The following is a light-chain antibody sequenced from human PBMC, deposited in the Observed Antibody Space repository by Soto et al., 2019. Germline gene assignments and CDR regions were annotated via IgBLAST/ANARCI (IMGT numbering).Light chain of an antibody. V-gene: IGLV2-14*01. Sequence: QSALAHPASVSGSNGQSITISCTVTCSDVGGHIYVSRYQLHPGKSPESMMHCVSERPSVVCNRYSGPKVGNAASLNSSGLPAEDEANYVGASFTNDVTYVSGSGSKGTI. J-gene: IGLJ1*01. CDR3: ASFTNDVTYV. CDR1: CSDVGGHIY. CDR2: CVS.